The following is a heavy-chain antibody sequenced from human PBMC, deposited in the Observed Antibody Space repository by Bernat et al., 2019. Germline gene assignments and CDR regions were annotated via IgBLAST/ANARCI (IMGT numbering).Heavy chain of an antibody. V-gene: IGHV1-18*01. D-gene: IGHD4-17*01. CDR2: ISAYNGNT. Sequence: QVQLVQSGAEVKKPGASVKVSCKASGYTFTRYGISWVRQAPGQWLEWMGWISAYNGNTNYAQKLQGRVTMTTDTSTSTAYMELRSLRSDDTAVYYCARAPPFMTTVTHDAFDIWGQGTMVTVSS. CDR1: GYTFTRYG. CDR3: ARAPPFMTTVTHDAFDI. J-gene: IGHJ3*02.